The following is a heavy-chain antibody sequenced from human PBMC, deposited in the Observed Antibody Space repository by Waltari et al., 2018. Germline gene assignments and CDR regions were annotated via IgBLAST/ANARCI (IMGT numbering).Heavy chain of an antibody. J-gene: IGHJ2*01. CDR1: GGSISSGSYY. D-gene: IGHD1-26*01. Sequence: QVQLQESGPGLVKPSQTLSLTCTVSGGSISSGSYYWSWIRQPAGKGLEWIGYIYTSGSTNYNPSLKSRVTISVDTSKNQFSLKLSSVTAADTAVYYCARNRGGATNDWYFDLWGRGTLVTVSS. V-gene: IGHV4-61*09. CDR2: IYTSGST. CDR3: ARNRGGATNDWYFDL.